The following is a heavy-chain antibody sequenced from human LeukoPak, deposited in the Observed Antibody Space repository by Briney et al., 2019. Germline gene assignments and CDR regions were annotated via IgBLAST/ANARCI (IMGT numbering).Heavy chain of an antibody. CDR2: MNPNSGNT. Sequence: ASVKVSCKASGHTFTSYDINWVRQATGQGLEWMGWMNPNSGNTAYAQKFQGRVTMTRNTSISTAYMELSSLRSEDTAVYYCAREDYFDSGSFDPWGQGTLVTVSS. CDR3: AREDYFDSGSFDP. J-gene: IGHJ5*02. V-gene: IGHV1-8*02. D-gene: IGHD3-22*01. CDR1: GHTFTSYD.